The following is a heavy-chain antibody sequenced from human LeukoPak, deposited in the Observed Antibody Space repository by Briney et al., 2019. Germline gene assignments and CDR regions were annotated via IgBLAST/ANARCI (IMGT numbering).Heavy chain of an antibody. V-gene: IGHV4-59*08. J-gene: IGHJ4*02. CDR1: GGSISTYY. D-gene: IGHD5-18*01. CDR3: ARHHSNFDY. Sequence: SETLSLTCSVSGGSISTYYWSWTRQPPGKGLEWIGYIYDSGSTNYNPSLKSRVTISVDTSKNQFSLKLSSVTAADTAVYYCARHHSNFDYWGQGTLVTVSS. CDR2: IYDSGST.